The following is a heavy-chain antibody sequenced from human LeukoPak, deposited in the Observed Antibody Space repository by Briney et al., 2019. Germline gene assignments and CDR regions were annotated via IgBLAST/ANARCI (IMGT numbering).Heavy chain of an antibody. Sequence: GGSLRLSCAASGFTFSSYSMNWVRQAPGKGLEWVSYISSSSSTIYYADSVKGRFTISRDNAKNSLYLQMSSLRAEDTGVYYCARWNLGSDYWGQGTLVTVSS. J-gene: IGHJ4*02. CDR1: GFTFSSYS. D-gene: IGHD1-1*01. CDR3: ARWNLGSDY. V-gene: IGHV3-48*01. CDR2: ISSSSSTI.